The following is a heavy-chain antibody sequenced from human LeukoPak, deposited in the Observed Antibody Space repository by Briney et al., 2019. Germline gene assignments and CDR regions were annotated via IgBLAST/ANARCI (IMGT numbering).Heavy chain of an antibody. D-gene: IGHD7-27*01. Sequence: GGSLGLSCAASGFTFSSYWMSWVRQAPGKGLEWVANIKQDGSEKYYVDSVKGRFTISRDNAKNSLYLQMNSLRAEDTAVYYCARDWSELGISHDYWGQGTLVTVSS. J-gene: IGHJ4*02. CDR2: IKQDGSEK. CDR1: GFTFSSYW. CDR3: ARDWSELGISHDY. V-gene: IGHV3-7*01.